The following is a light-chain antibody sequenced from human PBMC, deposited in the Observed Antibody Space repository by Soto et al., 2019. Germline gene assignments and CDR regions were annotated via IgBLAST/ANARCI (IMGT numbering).Light chain of an antibody. CDR3: QQGHNWPLT. V-gene: IGKV3-15*01. CDR1: QSISSE. J-gene: IGKJ2*01. CDR2: GAS. Sequence: EIVRTQSPATLSVSPGERATLSCRASQSISSELAWYQQKPGQPPRLLIYGASTRATGVPARFTGSGSGSDFTLTISGLQSEDFAVYYCQQGHNWPLTFGQGTRLAI.